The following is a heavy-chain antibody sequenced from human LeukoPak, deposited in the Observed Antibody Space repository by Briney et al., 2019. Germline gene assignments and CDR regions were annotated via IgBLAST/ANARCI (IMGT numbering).Heavy chain of an antibody. V-gene: IGHV1-2*02. CDR2: INPNSGGT. CDR3: ARVIMTMVRADAFDI. CDR1: VYTFTGYY. D-gene: IGHD3-10*01. J-gene: IGHJ3*02. Sequence: ASVRVSCKASVYTFTGYYMHWVRQAPGQGLEWMGWINPNSGGTNYAQKFQGRVTMTRDTFISTAYMELSRLRSDDTAVYYCARVIMTMVRADAFDIWGQGTMVTVSS.